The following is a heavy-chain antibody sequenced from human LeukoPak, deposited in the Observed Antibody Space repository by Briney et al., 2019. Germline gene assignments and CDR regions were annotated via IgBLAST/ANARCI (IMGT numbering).Heavy chain of an antibody. V-gene: IGHV4-38-2*02. J-gene: IGHJ3*01. D-gene: IGHD6-25*01. Sequence: SKTLSLTCTVSGYAISSGYYWGWIRQTPGTGLEWIAKIYHDGTTHYNPSLQSRTTMSVDTSKNDFSLRLSSVTAADTAMYYCVRDSSGTLAFDVWGQGTMLTVSS. CDR1: GYAISSGYY. CDR2: IYHDGTT. CDR3: VRDSSGTLAFDV.